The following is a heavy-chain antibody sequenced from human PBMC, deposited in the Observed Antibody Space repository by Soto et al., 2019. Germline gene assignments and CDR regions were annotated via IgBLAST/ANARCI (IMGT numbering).Heavy chain of an antibody. J-gene: IGHJ5*02. CDR2: IKSKSDGGTT. Sequence: GGSLRLSCAASGFTFSDAWMSWVRQAPGKGLDWVGRIKSKSDGGTTEYAAPVRGRFTISRDDSKNTLYLQMNSLKTEDTAVYYCTTDLWRIAVVVGSTGYFNPWGQGTPVTSPQ. V-gene: IGHV3-15*01. CDR3: TTDLWRIAVVVGSTGYFNP. CDR1: GFTFSDAW. D-gene: IGHD2-15*01.